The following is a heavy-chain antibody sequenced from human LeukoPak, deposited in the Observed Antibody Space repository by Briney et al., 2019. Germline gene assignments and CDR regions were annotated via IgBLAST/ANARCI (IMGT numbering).Heavy chain of an antibody. CDR1: GFTFSDYY. V-gene: IGHV4-38-2*02. D-gene: IGHD3-16*01. CDR3: AREGGSVDY. CDR2: IYNSGSS. J-gene: IGHJ4*02. Sequence: GSLRLSCAASGFTFSDYYMSWIRQPPGKGLEWIGSIYNSGSSYYNPPLKSRVTISVDTSKNQFSLKLSSVTAADTAVCYCAREGGSVDYWGQGTLVTVSS.